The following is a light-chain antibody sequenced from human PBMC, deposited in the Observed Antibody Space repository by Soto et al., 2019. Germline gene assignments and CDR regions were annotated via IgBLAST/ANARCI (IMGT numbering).Light chain of an antibody. V-gene: IGLV2-14*02. CDR3: SSYAGSNILYV. J-gene: IGLJ1*01. Sequence: QSVLTQPASVSGSHGQSITISCTGTSGDVGSYNLVSWYQQHPGKAPKLMIYEVSKRPSGVPDRFSGSKSGNTASLTVSGLQAEDEADYYCSSYAGSNILYVFGTGTKVTVL. CDR2: EVS. CDR1: SGDVGSYNL.